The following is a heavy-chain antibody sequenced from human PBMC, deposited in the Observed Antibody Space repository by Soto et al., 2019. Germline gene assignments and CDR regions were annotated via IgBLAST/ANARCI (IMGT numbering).Heavy chain of an antibody. J-gene: IGHJ4*02. CDR2: ISGSGGST. V-gene: IGHV3-23*01. D-gene: IGHD6-13*01. CDR3: AKDHTSYSSTWTDY. Sequence: EVQLLESGGGLVQPGGSLRLSCVASGFTFRNYAMSWVRQAPGKGLEWVSAISGSGGSTYYADSVKGRFTISRDNSKDTLYLQMNSLRAEDTAIYYCAKDHTSYSSTWTDYWGQGTLVTVSS. CDR1: GFTFRNYA.